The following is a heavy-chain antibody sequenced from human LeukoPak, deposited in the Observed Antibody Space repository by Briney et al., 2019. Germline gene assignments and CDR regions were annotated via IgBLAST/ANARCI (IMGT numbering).Heavy chain of an antibody. Sequence: ASVKVSCKASGYTFTGYYMHWVRQAPGQGLEWMGWINPNSGGTNYAQKFQGRVTMTRDTSISTAYMELSRLRSDDTAVYYCARSYYYGSSGEDYWGQGTLVTVSS. D-gene: IGHD3-22*01. CDR3: ARSYYYGSSGEDY. V-gene: IGHV1-2*02. CDR1: GYTFTGYY. J-gene: IGHJ4*02. CDR2: INPNSGGT.